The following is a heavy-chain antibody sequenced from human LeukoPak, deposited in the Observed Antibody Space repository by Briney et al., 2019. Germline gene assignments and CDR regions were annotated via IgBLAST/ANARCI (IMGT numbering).Heavy chain of an antibody. CDR3: ARVRGGN. D-gene: IGHD3-16*01. J-gene: IGHJ4*02. Sequence: GGSLRLSCAASGFTFSDFWMYWVRQAPGKGPVWISNINEDGTTAYADSVKGRFTISRDNAKNTLYLQMNSLRAEDTAVYYCARVRGGNWGQGTLVTVSS. CDR2: INEDGTT. CDR1: GFTFSDFW. V-gene: IGHV3-74*01.